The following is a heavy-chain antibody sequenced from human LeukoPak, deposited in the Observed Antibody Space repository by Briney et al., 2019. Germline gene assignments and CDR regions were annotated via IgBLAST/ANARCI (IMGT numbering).Heavy chain of an antibody. CDR3: ARVSFCSGSSCYAGHDY. D-gene: IGHD2-15*01. CDR2: IIPIFGTA. Sequence: SVKVSCKASGGTFTSYAISWVRQAPGQGLEWMGRIIPIFGTANYAQKFQGRVTITADKSTSTAYMELSSLRPEDTAVYYCARVSFCSGSSCYAGHDYWGQGTLVTVSS. V-gene: IGHV1-69*06. J-gene: IGHJ4*02. CDR1: GGTFTSYA.